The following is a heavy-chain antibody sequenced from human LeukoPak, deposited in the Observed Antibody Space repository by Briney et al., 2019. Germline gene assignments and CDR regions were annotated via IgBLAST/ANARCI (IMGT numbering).Heavy chain of an antibody. CDR1: GFTFSSYG. J-gene: IGHJ3*02. CDR2: IWYDGSNK. CDR3: AREGYSSGYAFDI. Sequence: GRSLRLSCAASGFTFSSYGMHWVRQAPGKGLEWVAVIWYDGSNKYYADSVKGRFTISRDNSKNTLYLQMNSLRAEDTAVYYCAREGYSSGYAFDIWGQGTMVTVSS. V-gene: IGHV3-33*01. D-gene: IGHD3-22*01.